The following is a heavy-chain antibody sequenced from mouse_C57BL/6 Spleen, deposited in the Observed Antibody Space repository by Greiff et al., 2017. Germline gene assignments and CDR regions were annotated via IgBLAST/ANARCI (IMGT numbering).Heavy chain of an antibody. CDR2: IDPENGDT. CDR3: TTGGTVVAPDY. Sequence: DVKLQESGAELVRPGASVKLSCTASGFNIKDDYMHWVKQRPEQGLEWIGWIDPENGDTEYASKFQGKATITADTSSNTAYLQLSSLTSEDTAVYYCTTGGTVVAPDYWGQGTTLTVSS. D-gene: IGHD1-1*01. J-gene: IGHJ2*01. V-gene: IGHV14-4*01. CDR1: GFNIKDDY.